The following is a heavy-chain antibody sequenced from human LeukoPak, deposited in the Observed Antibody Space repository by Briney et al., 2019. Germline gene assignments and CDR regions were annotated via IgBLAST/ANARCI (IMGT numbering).Heavy chain of an antibody. CDR2: ISGSGGST. Sequence: GGSLRLSCAASGFTFSSYATSWVRQAPGKGLEWGSAISGSGGSTYYADSVKGRFTISRENSKNTVYLQMNSLRAEDTAVYYCAKDAGYYCSGGSCYRPWFDPWGQGPLVTVSS. D-gene: IGHD2-15*01. V-gene: IGHV3-23*01. CDR1: GFTFSSYA. J-gene: IGHJ5*02. CDR3: AKDAGYYCSGGSCYRPWFDP.